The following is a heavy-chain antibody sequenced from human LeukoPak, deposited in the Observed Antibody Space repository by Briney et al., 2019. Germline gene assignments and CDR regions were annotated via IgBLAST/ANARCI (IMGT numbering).Heavy chain of an antibody. V-gene: IGHV1-69*01. Sequence: SVKVSCKASGGTFISYAISWVRQAPGQGLEWMGGIIPIFGTANYAQKFQGRVTITADESTSTAYMELSSLRSEDTAVYYCARVVVFKKSFDYWGQGTLVTVSS. D-gene: IGHD3-22*01. CDR3: ARVVVFKKSFDY. J-gene: IGHJ4*02. CDR1: GGTFISYA. CDR2: IIPIFGTA.